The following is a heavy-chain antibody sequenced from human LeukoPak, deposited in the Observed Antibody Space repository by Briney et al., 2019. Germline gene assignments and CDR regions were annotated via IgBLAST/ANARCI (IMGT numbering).Heavy chain of an antibody. CDR1: GYTFTSYA. Sequence: ASVKVSCKASGYTFTSYAMHWVRQAPGQRLEWMGWINAGNGNTKYSQKFQGRVTITRDTSASTAYMELSSLRSEDTAVYYCARESSGWFPFFDPWGQGTLVTVSS. V-gene: IGHV1-3*01. J-gene: IGHJ5*02. CDR3: ARESSGWFPFFDP. CDR2: INAGNGNT. D-gene: IGHD6-19*01.